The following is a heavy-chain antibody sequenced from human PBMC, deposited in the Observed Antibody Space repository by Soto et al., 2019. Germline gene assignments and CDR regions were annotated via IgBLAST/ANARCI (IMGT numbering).Heavy chain of an antibody. CDR3: AMEGSGPGWT. J-gene: IGHJ5*02. D-gene: IGHD3-10*01. V-gene: IGHV3-72*01. CDR2: TRNKPNSYTT. CDR1: GFTFSDHY. Sequence: GGSLRLSCASSGFTFSDHYMDLVRQAPGKGLEWVGRTRNKPNSYTTEYAASVRGRFTISSDDSKNSLYLQMNSLKTEDTAVYYCAMEGSGPGWTWGQGTLVTVSS.